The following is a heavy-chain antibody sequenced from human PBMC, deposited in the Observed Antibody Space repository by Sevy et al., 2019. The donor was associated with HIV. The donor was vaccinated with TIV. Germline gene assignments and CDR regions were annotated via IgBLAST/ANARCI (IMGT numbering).Heavy chain of an antibody. V-gene: IGHV3-21*01. D-gene: IGHD1-26*01. Sequence: GGSLRLSCAASGFTFSSYSMNWVRQAPGKGLEWVSSISSSSSYIYYAGSVKGRFTISRDNAKNSLYLQMNSLRAEDTAVYYCARDTVVGATSGPNWFDPWGQGTLVTVSS. CDR1: GFTFSSYS. CDR3: ARDTVVGATSGPNWFDP. CDR2: ISSSSSYI. J-gene: IGHJ5*02.